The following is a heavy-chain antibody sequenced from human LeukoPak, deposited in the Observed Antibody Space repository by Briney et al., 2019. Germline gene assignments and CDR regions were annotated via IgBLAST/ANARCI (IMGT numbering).Heavy chain of an antibody. J-gene: IGHJ4*02. V-gene: IGHV4-59*06. CDR3: ARGVIEMATMDY. CDR1: GGSISSYY. D-gene: IGHD5-24*01. CDR2: IYYSGST. Sequence: PSETLSLTCTVSGGSISSYYWSWIRQPAGKGLEGIGYIYYSGSTYYNPSLKSRVTISVDTSKNQSSLKLSSVTAADTAVYYCARGVIEMATMDYWGQGTLVTVSS.